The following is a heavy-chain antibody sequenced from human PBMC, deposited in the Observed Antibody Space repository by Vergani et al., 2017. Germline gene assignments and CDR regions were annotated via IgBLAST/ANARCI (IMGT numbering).Heavy chain of an antibody. Sequence: EVQLLESGGGLVQPGGSLRLSCAASGFTFSSYAMSWVRQAPGKGLEWVSYISSSGSTIYYADSVKGRFTISRDNAKHSLYMQMNSLRAEDTAVYYCARGGVGYGHDYWGQGTLVSVSS. CDR1: GFTFSSYA. J-gene: IGHJ4*02. CDR3: ARGGVGYGHDY. CDR2: ISSSGSTI. V-gene: IGHV3-48*04. D-gene: IGHD5-18*01.